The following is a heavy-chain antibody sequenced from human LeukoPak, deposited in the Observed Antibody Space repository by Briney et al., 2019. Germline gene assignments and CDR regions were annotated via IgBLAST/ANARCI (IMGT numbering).Heavy chain of an antibody. CDR1: GGSISSGGYS. CDR3: ARHPRSSSWQRHHKYFQP. J-gene: IGHJ1*01. D-gene: IGHD6-13*01. CDR2: IYHSGST. Sequence: PSQTLSLTCAVSGGSISSGGYSWSWIRQPPGKGLEWIGYIYHSGSTYYNPSLKSRVTISVDRSKNQFSLKLSSVTAADTAVYYCARHPRSSSWQRHHKYFQPWGQGTLVTVSS. V-gene: IGHV4-30-2*01.